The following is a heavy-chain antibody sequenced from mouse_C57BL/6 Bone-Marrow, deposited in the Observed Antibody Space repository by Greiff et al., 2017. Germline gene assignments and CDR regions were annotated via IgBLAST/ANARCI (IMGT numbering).Heavy chain of an antibody. CDR2: IDPNSGGT. D-gene: IGHD1-1*01. CDR1: GYTFTSYW. CDR3: AREVYYGSFSWFAY. V-gene: IGHV1-72*01. Sequence: QVQLQQPGAELVKPGASVKLSCKASGYTFTSYWMHWVKQRPGRGLGWIGRIDPNSGGTKYNEKFKSKATLTVDKPSSTAYMQLSSLTSEDSAVYYCAREVYYGSFSWFAYWGQGTLVTVSA. J-gene: IGHJ3*01.